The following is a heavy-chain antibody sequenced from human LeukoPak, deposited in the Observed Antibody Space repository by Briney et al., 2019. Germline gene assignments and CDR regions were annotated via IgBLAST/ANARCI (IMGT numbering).Heavy chain of an antibody. CDR1: GFLFSKSA. Sequence: GGSLRLSCEASGFLFSKSAMTWVRQAPGRGLMWVSGIADNGATYYADSVKGRFTISRDNSKNTLYLQMNSLRAGDTAVYYCAKGGDNYYDSSGYYYYYFDYWGQGTLVTVSS. CDR2: IADNGAT. J-gene: IGHJ4*02. V-gene: IGHV3-23*01. CDR3: AKGGDNYYDSSGYYYYYFDY. D-gene: IGHD3-22*01.